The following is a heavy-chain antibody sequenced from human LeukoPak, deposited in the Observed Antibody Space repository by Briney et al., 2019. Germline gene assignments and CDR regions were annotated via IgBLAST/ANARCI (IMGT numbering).Heavy chain of an antibody. CDR3: ARGSGYVDY. J-gene: IGHJ4*02. CDR1: GASISGYY. V-gene: IGHV4-4*07. Sequence: SETLSLTCTVSGASISGYYWSWIRQVAGKGLEWIGRIYTSGTTDYNPSLKSRVTMSVDTSKTQFSLELRSVTAADTAVYFCARGSGYVDYWGQGTLVTVSS. CDR2: IYTSGTT. D-gene: IGHD3-10*01.